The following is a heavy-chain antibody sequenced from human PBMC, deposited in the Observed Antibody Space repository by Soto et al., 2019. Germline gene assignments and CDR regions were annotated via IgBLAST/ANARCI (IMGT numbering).Heavy chain of an antibody. CDR1: GESVSINSAA. D-gene: IGHD2-2*01. Sequence: SQTLSLTGAISGESVSINSAAWNWIRQSASRGLEWLGRTYYRSKWYNDYAVSVKSRITINPDTSKNQFSLQLNSVTPEDTAVYYCARDRDIVVVPAAIYYYGMDVWGQGTTVTFSS. CDR2: TYYRSKWYN. J-gene: IGHJ6*02. V-gene: IGHV6-1*01. CDR3: ARDRDIVVVPAAIYYYGMDV.